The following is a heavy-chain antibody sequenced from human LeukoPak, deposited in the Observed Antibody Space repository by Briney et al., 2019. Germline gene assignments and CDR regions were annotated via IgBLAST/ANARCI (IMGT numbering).Heavy chain of an antibody. V-gene: IGHV1-2*02. CDR1: GYTFTGYY. CDR2: INPNSGGT. J-gene: IGHJ6*03. Sequence: ASVKVSCKASGYTFTGYYMHWVRQAPGQGLEWMGWINPNSGGTNYAQKFQGRVTMTRDTSISTAYMELSRLRSDDTAVYYCARTVKEDCSSSSCYEIRNNTPGYYYYMDVWGKGTTVTVSS. D-gene: IGHD2-2*01. CDR3: ARTVKEDCSSSSCYEIRNNTPGYYYYMDV.